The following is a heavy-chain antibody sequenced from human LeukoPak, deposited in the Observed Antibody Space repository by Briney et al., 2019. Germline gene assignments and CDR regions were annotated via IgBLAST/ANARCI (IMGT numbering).Heavy chain of an antibody. J-gene: IGHJ1*01. D-gene: IGHD6-19*01. CDR3: ARWEWLEYFQH. Sequence: KPSGTLSLTCAVSGGSISSSNWWSWVRQPPGKGLEWIGEIYHSGSTNYNPSLKSRVTISVDTSKNQFSLRLSSVTAADTAVYYCARWEWLEYFQHWGQGTLVTVSS. V-gene: IGHV4-4*02. CDR1: GGSISSSNW. CDR2: IYHSGST.